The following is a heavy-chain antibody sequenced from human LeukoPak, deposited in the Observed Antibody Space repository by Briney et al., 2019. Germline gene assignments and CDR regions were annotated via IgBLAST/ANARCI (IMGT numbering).Heavy chain of an antibody. V-gene: IGHV4-61*02. CDR1: GGSISSGSYY. Sequence: ASETLSLTCTVSGGSISSGSYYWSWIRQPAGKGLEWIVGIYTSGSTNYNPSLKSRVTISVDTSKNQFSLKLSSVTAADTAVYYCARGGGYCSGGSCSSFDPWGQGTLVTVSS. D-gene: IGHD2-15*01. CDR3: ARGGGYCSGGSCSSFDP. CDR2: IYTSGST. J-gene: IGHJ5*02.